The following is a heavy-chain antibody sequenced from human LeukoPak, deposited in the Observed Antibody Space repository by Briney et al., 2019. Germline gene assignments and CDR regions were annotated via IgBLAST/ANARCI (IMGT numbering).Heavy chain of an antibody. J-gene: IGHJ6*03. CDR1: GGTFSSYA. CDR2: IIPIFGTA. V-gene: IGHV1-69*06. D-gene: IGHD6-13*01. Sequence: SVKVSCKASGGTFSSYAISWVRQAPGQGLEWMGGIIPIFGTANYAQKFQGRVTITADKSTSTAYMELSSLRSEDTAVYYCARSGIAAAGVQDYYYYYYMDVWGKGTTVTVSS. CDR3: ARSGIAAAGVQDYYYYYYMDV.